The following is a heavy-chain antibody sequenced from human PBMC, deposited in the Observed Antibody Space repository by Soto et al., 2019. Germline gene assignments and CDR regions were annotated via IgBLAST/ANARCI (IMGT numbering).Heavy chain of an antibody. CDR3: ARGDTLPGY. V-gene: IGHV3-33*01. D-gene: IGHD5-18*01. CDR2: IWNDGSNK. J-gene: IGHJ4*02. CDR1: GFTFSGYG. Sequence: QVQLVESGGGVVQPGRSLRLSCAASGFTFSGYGMHWVRQAPGKGLEWVAIIWNDGSNKYYADSVKGRFSISGDNSKITLDLQMNSLRAGDTALDACARGDTLPGYWGEGALVTVSS.